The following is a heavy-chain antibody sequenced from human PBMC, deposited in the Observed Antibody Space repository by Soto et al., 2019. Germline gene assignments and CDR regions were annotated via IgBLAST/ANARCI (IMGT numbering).Heavy chain of an antibody. D-gene: IGHD2-2*02. CDR1: GITLSSYW. CDR2: IHSDGSST. CDR3: AARGGYTTQLDY. J-gene: IGHJ4*02. Sequence: EVQLVETGGGLVQPGGSLRLSCAASGITLSSYWMYWVRQAPGKGLVWVSRIHSDGSSTSYADSVKGRFTISRDNTKNMRHLQMHGLRAGVMAVDYCAARGGYTTQLDYWGQGTLVTVSS. V-gene: IGHV3-74*01.